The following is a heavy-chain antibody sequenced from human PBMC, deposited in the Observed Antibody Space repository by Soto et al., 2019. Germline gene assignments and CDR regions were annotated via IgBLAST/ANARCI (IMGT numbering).Heavy chain of an antibody. J-gene: IGHJ5*02. CDR3: ARGDGCSSSSCYSWSRFDP. D-gene: IGHD2-2*01. V-gene: IGHV4-31*03. Sequence: QVQLQESGPGLVKPSQTLSLTCTVSGASISSGGYYWSWIRQHPGRGPEWIGYIHYSGSAYYNPSLKSRVTISIDTSKGQFSLKVNSVTAADTDVHFCARGDGCSSSSCYSWSRFDPWGQGTLVTVSS. CDR2: IHYSGSA. CDR1: GASISSGGYY.